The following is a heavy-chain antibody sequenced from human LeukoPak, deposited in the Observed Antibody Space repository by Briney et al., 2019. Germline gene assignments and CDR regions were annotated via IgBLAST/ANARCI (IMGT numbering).Heavy chain of an antibody. CDR3: TRYDSSRFDP. CDR1: GFTFSGYG. D-gene: IGHD3-3*01. Sequence: GRPLRLSCAASGFTFSGYGMHWVRQAPGKGLEWVTGIAFDESRKHYADSMKGRFTICRDNSRNTMDLQMNSLRVEDTAVYHCTRYDSSRFDPWGQGTLVIVSS. V-gene: IGHV3-30*03. J-gene: IGHJ5*02. CDR2: IAFDESRK.